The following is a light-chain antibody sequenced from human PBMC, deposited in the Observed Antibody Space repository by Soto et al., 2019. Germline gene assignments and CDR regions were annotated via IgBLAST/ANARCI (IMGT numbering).Light chain of an antibody. CDR3: SSYARNSVL. V-gene: IGLV2-14*01. CDR1: SSDVGGYNY. J-gene: IGLJ2*01. Sequence: QSALTQPASVSGSPGQSITISCTGTSSDVGGYNYVSWYQHYPGKAPKLIIYEVSNRPSGVSNRFSGSKSGNTASLTLSGXXXXXXXXYYCSSYARNSVLFGGGTKLTV. CDR2: EVS.